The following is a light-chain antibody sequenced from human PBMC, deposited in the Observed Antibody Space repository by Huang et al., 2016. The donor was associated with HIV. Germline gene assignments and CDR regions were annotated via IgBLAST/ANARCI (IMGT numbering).Light chain of an antibody. Sequence: IQMTQSPASLPASVGDRVTITCRVSQAIRNDLAWYQQKLGEAPKLLIYAASSLQSGVPPRFSGSGSGTDFTLTISSLQPEDFATYYCLQHFNYPWTFGQGTKV. J-gene: IGKJ1*01. CDR2: AAS. CDR3: LQHFNYPWT. CDR1: QAIRND. V-gene: IGKV1-6*01.